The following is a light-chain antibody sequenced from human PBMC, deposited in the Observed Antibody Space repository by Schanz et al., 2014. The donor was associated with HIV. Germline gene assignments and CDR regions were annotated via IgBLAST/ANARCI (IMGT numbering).Light chain of an antibody. CDR2: GAS. Sequence: DIPMTQSPSFLSASVGDRVTITCRASQGISNSLAWYQQRPGKAPKRLIYGASSLQSGVPSRFSGSGSGTEFTLTISSLQPEDFATYFCLQRNTFGGGTKVEIK. CDR1: QGISNS. J-gene: IGKJ4*01. CDR3: LQRNT. V-gene: IGKV1-9*01.